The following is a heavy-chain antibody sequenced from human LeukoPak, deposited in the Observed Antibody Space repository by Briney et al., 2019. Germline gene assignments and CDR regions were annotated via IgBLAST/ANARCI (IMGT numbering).Heavy chain of an antibody. J-gene: IGHJ4*02. D-gene: IGHD2-15*01. V-gene: IGHV4-4*07. CDR1: GGSISTYF. Sequence: SETLSLTCTVSGGSISTYFWSWLRQPAGKGLEWIGRIYTSGSTNYNPSLKSRVTMSVDTSKNQFSLKLSSVTAADTAVYYRAREEKAAQDYWGQGTLVTVSS. CDR2: IYTSGST. CDR3: AREEKAAQDY.